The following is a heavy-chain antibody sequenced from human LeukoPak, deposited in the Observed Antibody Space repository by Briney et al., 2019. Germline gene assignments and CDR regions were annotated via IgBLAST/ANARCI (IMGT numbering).Heavy chain of an antibody. Sequence: GESLKISCKGSGYSFTSYWIGWVRQMPGKGLEWMGIIYPGDSDTRYSPSFQGQVTISADKSISTAYLQWSSLNASDTAMYYCARHDRYSSGFSYFDYWGQGTLVTVSS. CDR2: IYPGDSDT. CDR3: ARHDRYSSGFSYFDY. J-gene: IGHJ4*02. CDR1: GYSFTSYW. V-gene: IGHV5-51*01. D-gene: IGHD6-19*01.